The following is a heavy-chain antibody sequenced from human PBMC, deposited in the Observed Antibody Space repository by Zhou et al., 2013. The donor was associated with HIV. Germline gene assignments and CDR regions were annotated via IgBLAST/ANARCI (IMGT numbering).Heavy chain of an antibody. D-gene: IGHD3-10*01. J-gene: IGHJ4*02. V-gene: IGHV1-2*02. Sequence: QVQLVQSGAEVKKPGASVKVSCKASGYTFTGYYMHWVRQAPGQGLEWMGWINPNSGGTNYAQKFQGRVTMTRDTSISTAYMELSRLRSDDTAVYYCARDAGFGELIFTQTDWGQGTLVTVSS. CDR3: ARDAGFGELIFTQTD. CDR1: GYTFTGYY. CDR2: INPNSGGT.